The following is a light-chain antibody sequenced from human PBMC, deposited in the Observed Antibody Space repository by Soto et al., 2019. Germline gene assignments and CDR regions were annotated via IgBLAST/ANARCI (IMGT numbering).Light chain of an antibody. V-gene: IGKV3-20*01. J-gene: IGKJ4*01. CDR1: QSVGRIY. CDR3: QQYSGSPLT. CDR2: DAS. Sequence: EIVWTQSPGTLSLSPGERATLSCRASQSVGRIYLAWYQQKPGQAPRLLIYDASSRATGIPDRFSGSGSGTDFTLTISRLEPEDFAVYYCQQYSGSPLTFGGGTKVDIK.